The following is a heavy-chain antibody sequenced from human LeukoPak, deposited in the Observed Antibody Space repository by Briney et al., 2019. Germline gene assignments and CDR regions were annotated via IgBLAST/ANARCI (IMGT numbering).Heavy chain of an antibody. J-gene: IGHJ5*02. D-gene: IGHD3-10*01. CDR2: IYYSGST. Sequence: SETLSLTCTVSGGSISSSSYYWGWIRQPPGKGLEWIGYIYYSGSTNYNPSLKSRVTISVDTSKNQFSLKLSSVTAADTAVYYCARLYYYGSGSYLSDPWGQGTLVTVSS. CDR1: GGSISSSSYY. CDR3: ARLYYYGSGSYLSDP. V-gene: IGHV4-61*05.